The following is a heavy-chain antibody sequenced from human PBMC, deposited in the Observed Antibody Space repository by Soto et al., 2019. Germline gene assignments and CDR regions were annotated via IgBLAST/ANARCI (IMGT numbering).Heavy chain of an antibody. J-gene: IGHJ6*02. V-gene: IGHV3-48*03. D-gene: IGHD3-10*01. CDR1: GFSFSSYE. Sequence: PGGSLRLSCAASGFSFSSYEMNWVRQAPGKGLEWVSYISSSGSTKYYAASWKGRFTIASDNAENSLYRQMNSLRAEDTAVYYCARAMVRVVITKTTYYYYYGMDVWGQGTTVTVSS. CDR2: ISSSGSTK. CDR3: ARAMVRVVITKTTYYYYYGMDV.